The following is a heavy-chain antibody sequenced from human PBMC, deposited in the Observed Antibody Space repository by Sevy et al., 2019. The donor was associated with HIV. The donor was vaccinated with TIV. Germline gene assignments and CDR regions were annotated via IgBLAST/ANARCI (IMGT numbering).Heavy chain of an antibody. J-gene: IGHJ4*02. V-gene: IGHV3-30-3*01. D-gene: IGHD3-10*01. Sequence: GGSLRLSCAASGLTFSSYAMHWVRQAPGKGLEWVALISYDGSNKYYADSVKGRFTISRDNSKNTLYLQMNSLRAEDTAVYYCARESVRGVIIMYYFDYWGQGTLVTVSS. CDR1: GLTFSSYA. CDR3: ARESVRGVIIMYYFDY. CDR2: ISYDGSNK.